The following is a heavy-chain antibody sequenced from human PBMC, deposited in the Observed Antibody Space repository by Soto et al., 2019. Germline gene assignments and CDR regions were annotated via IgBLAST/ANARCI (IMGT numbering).Heavy chain of an antibody. CDR2: IYPRDSDT. CDR1: GFSFTSYW. Sequence: PGESLKISCKGSGFSFTSYWIGWVRQMPGKGLECMGIIYPRDSDTRYNPSFQGQVTISVDESISTAYLQWSSLETSDTAIYYYYGMDVWGQGTTVTVSS. V-gene: IGHV5-51*01. J-gene: IGHJ6*02. CDR3: YGMDV.